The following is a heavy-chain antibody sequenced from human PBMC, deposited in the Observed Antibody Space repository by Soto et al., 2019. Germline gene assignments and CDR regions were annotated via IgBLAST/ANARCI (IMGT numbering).Heavy chain of an antibody. Sequence: SEILSLTCTVSGGSVSSGSYYWSWIRQPPGKGLEWIGYIYYRGTTYYNPSLKSRVTISVDTSKNQFSLKLSSVTAADTAVYYCARQGGYCSRGTSYPYYYYYMDVCGNGTTVTVSS. J-gene: IGHJ6*03. CDR2: IYYRGTT. CDR3: ARQGGYCSRGTSYPYYYYYMDV. CDR1: GGSVSSGSYY. D-gene: IGHD2-15*01. V-gene: IGHV4-39*01.